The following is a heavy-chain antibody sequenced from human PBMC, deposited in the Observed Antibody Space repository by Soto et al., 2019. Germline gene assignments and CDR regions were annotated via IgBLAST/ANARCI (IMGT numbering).Heavy chain of an antibody. CDR2: INPDNGNT. J-gene: IGHJ5*02. D-gene: IGHD6-6*01. CDR1: GYTFTRYT. CDR3: ARSIATGQLDP. Sequence: ASVKVSCKASGYTFTRYTMNWVRQAPGQRLEWMGWINPDNGNTKSSQKFQDRVIITRDTSASTAYMDLSSLRSEDTAVYYCARSIATGQLDPWGQGTLVTVSS. V-gene: IGHV1-3*01.